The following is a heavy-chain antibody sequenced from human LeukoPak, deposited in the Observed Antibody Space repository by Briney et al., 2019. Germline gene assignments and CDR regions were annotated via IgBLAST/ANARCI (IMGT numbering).Heavy chain of an antibody. Sequence: GGSLRLSCAASGFTFTSYSMNRVRQAPGKGLEWVSYISSSGSTIYYADSVKGRFTISRDTAKNSVFLQMNSLRAEDTAVYYCAREHLSGWYSSDYWGQGTLVTVSS. CDR3: AREHLSGWYSSDY. CDR1: GFTFTSYS. D-gene: IGHD6-19*01. CDR2: ISSSGSTI. J-gene: IGHJ4*02. V-gene: IGHV3-48*01.